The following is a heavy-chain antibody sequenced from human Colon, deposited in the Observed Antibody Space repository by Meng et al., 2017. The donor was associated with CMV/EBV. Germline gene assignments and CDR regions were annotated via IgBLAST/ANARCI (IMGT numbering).Heavy chain of an antibody. CDR3: ARVPYSSHSGLDF. V-gene: IGHV3-74*01. J-gene: IGHJ1*01. CDR1: GYTFSNYW. Sequence: GGSLRLSCAASGYTFSNYWMHWVRQAPGKGLVWVARINSDGGKTSYPDAVKGRFTVSRDNDENTLYLQMNSLRADDTAVYYCARVPYSSHSGLDFWGQGTLVTVSS. D-gene: IGHD6-13*01. CDR2: INSDGGKT.